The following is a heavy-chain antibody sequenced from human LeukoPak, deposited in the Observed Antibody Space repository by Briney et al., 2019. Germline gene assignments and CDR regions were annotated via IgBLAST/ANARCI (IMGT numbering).Heavy chain of an antibody. CDR2: INPSGGST. V-gene: IGHV1-46*01. CDR1: GYTFTSYY. CDR3: ARDKPGYSYGSYAFDI. Sequence: GASVKVSCKASGYTFTSYYMHWVRQAPGQGLEWMGIINPSGGSTSYAQKFQGRVTMTRDTSASTVYMELSSLRSEDTAVYYCARDKPGYSYGSYAFDIWGQGTMVTVSS. D-gene: IGHD5-18*01. J-gene: IGHJ3*02.